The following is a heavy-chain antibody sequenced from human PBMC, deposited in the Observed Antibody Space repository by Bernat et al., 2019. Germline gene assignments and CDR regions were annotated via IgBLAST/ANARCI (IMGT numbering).Heavy chain of an antibody. J-gene: IGHJ5*02. D-gene: IGHD1-26*01. V-gene: IGHV3-73*01. CDR3: ARVNWDDDQ. Sequence: EVQLVESGGGLVQPGGSLKLSCAASGFTFSGSAMHWVRQASGKGLEWIGRIRSKSHNYATAYAASVTGRFTISRDDSKSMVYLQMNSLKSEDTAVYYCARVNWDDDQWGQGTLVTVSS. CDR1: GFTFSGSA. CDR2: IRSKSHNYAT.